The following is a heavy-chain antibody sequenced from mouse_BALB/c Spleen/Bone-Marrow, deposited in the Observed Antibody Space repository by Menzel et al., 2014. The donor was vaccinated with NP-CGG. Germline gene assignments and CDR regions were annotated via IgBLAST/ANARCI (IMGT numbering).Heavy chain of an antibody. CDR2: IRNKANGYTT. Sequence: EVKLVESGGGLVQPGGSLRLSCATSGFTFSDYYMSWVRQPPGKALEWLGFIRNKANGYTTEYSASEKGRFAISRDSSQSILYLQMNTLRAEDSATYYCARDTNYGNYYWYFDVWGAGTTATVSS. CDR1: GFTFSDYY. V-gene: IGHV7-3*02. D-gene: IGHD2-1*01. CDR3: ARDTNYGNYYWYFDV. J-gene: IGHJ1*01.